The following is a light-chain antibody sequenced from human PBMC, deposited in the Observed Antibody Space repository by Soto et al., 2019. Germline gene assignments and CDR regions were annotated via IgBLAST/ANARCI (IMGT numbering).Light chain of an antibody. CDR2: DVS. CDR1: XXXXXGYNS. CDR3: SSYTSSSSTPVV. Sequence: QSAXTQPASVSGXXXXSXXXXXXXXXXXXXGYNSVSWYQQHPGKAPKLMIYDVSNRPSGVSDRFSGSKSGNTASLTISGLQAEDEADYYCSSYTSSSSTPVVFGGGTKLTVL. V-gene: IGLV2-14*01. J-gene: IGLJ2*01.